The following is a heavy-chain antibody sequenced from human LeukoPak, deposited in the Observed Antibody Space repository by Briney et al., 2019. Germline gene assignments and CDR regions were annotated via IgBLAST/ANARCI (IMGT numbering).Heavy chain of an antibody. CDR1: GFIYNTYA. V-gene: IGHV3-23*01. CDR3: GKQFSSSWQFDP. CDR2: IDNSGDYT. D-gene: IGHD6-13*01. J-gene: IGHJ5*02. Sequence: PGGSLRLSCAVSGFIYNTYAMTGVRQAPGKGLEWVSSIDNSGDYTYYADSVKGRFTISRDNSRNTLYLQMSSLRVEDTALYYCGKQFSSSWQFDPRGQGTLVTVSS.